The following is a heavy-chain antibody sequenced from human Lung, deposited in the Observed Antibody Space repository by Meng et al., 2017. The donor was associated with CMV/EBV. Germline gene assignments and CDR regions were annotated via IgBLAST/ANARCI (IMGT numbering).Heavy chain of an antibody. CDR3: ARDWNDFWSGYYGGMDV. Sequence: SXTXSLXXAVYGGSFSGYYWSWIRQSPGKGLEWIGEINHSGSTNYNPSLKSRVTISVDTSKNQFSLKLSSVTAADTAVYYCARDWNDFWSGYYGGMDVWGQGXTVTVSS. CDR1: GGSFSGYY. V-gene: IGHV4-34*01. D-gene: IGHD3-3*01. CDR2: INHSGST. J-gene: IGHJ6*02.